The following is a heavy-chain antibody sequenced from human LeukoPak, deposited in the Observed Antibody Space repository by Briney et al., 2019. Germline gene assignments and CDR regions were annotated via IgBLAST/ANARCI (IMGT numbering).Heavy chain of an antibody. V-gene: IGHV3-74*01. CDR1: GFTFNNYA. J-gene: IGHJ4*02. CDR2: INSDGSST. D-gene: IGHD3-16*01. CDR3: ARAQGGGIDY. Sequence: PGGSLRLSCAASGFTFNNYAMNWVRQAPGKGLVWVSRINSDGSSTSYADSVKGRFTISRDNAKNTLYLQMNSLRAEDTAVYYCARAQGGGIDYWGQGTLVTVSS.